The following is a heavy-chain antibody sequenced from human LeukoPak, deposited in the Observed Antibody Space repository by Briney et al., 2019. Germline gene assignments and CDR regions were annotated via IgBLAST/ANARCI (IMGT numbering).Heavy chain of an antibody. CDR3: VREVYAFDY. CDR2: VSGSGDTT. J-gene: IGHJ4*02. V-gene: IGHV3-23*01. CDR1: RFTFSSYA. D-gene: IGHD2-8*01. Sequence: PGGSLRLSCAASRFTFSSYAVTWVRQAPGKGLEWVSVVSGSGDTTYYADSVKGRFTISRDNSKNTLYLQMNSLRAEDTAVYYCVREVYAFDYWGQVTLVTVSS.